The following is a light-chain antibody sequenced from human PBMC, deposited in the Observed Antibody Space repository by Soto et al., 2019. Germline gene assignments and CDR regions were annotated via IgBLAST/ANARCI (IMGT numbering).Light chain of an antibody. CDR2: GAS. CDR1: QSVSSSY. Sequence: IVLTQSPGTLSLSPGVRATLSCRASQSVSSSYLAWYRQKPGQAPRLLIYGASSRATGIPDRFSGSGSGTDFTLSISRLEPEDFAVYYCQQYDNSPFTFGQGTRLEIK. J-gene: IGKJ5*01. CDR3: QQYDNSPFT. V-gene: IGKV3-20*01.